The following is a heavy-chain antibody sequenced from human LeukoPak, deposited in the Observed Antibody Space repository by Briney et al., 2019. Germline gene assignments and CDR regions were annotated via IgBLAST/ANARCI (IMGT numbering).Heavy chain of an antibody. CDR3: AGDISGWYIDY. V-gene: IGHV3-33*01. D-gene: IGHD6-19*01. Sequence: GRSLRLSCAASGFTFSSYGMHWVRQAPGKGLEWVAVIWYDGSNKYYADSVKGRFTISRDNSKNTLYLQMNSLRAEDTAVYYCAGDISGWYIDYWGQGTLVTVSS. J-gene: IGHJ4*02. CDR1: GFTFSSYG. CDR2: IWYDGSNK.